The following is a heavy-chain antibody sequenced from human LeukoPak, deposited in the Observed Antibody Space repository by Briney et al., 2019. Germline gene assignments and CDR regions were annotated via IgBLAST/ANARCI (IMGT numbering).Heavy chain of an antibody. V-gene: IGHV3-21*04. Sequence: GGSLRLSCAASGFTFSSYGLDWVRQAPGKGLEWVSFISSSSSDIYYADSVKGRFTISRDNSKNTLYLQMNSLRAEDTAVYYCAREGYCSGGNCDRGLDYWGQGTLVTVSS. CDR3: AREGYCSGGNCDRGLDY. CDR2: ISSSSSDI. D-gene: IGHD2-15*01. CDR1: GFTFSSYG. J-gene: IGHJ4*02.